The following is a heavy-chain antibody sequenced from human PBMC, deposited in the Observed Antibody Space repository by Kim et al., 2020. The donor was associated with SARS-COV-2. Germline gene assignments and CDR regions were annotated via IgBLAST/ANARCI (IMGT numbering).Heavy chain of an antibody. V-gene: IGHV4-39*07. Sequence: SETLSLTCTVSGGSISSSSYYWGWIRQPPGKGLEWIGSIYYSGSTYYNPSLKSRVTISVDTSKNQFSLKLSSVTAADTAVYYCARVYKEYFDWLFESQAHYGMDVWGQGTTVTVSS. CDR1: GGSISSSSYY. CDR3: ARVYKEYFDWLFESQAHYGMDV. D-gene: IGHD3-9*01. CDR2: IYYSGST. J-gene: IGHJ6*02.